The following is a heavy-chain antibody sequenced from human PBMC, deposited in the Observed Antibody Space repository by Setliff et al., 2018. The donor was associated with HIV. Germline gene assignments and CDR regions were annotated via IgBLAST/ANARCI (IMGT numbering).Heavy chain of an antibody. Sequence: GASVKVSCKASGGTFSSYAISWVRQAPGQGLEWMGGIIPVFGPPNYAKKFQFRLTITADESTNTAYMELSSLISDDTAIYYCAREAPRYASGAFDFWGQGTMVTVSS. J-gene: IGHJ3*01. CDR3: AREAPRYASGAFDF. D-gene: IGHD3-10*01. V-gene: IGHV1-69*13. CDR2: IIPVFGPP. CDR1: GGTFSSYA.